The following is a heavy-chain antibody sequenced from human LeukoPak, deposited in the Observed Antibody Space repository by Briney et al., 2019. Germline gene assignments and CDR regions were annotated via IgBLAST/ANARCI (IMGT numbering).Heavy chain of an antibody. CDR1: GYTFTSYY. CDR3: AKDRVSGAVLLWFGSLGYFDY. CDR2: INPSGGST. V-gene: IGHV1-46*01. D-gene: IGHD3-10*01. J-gene: IGHJ4*02. Sequence: ASVKVSCKASGYTFTSYYMHWVRQAPGQGLEWMGIINPSGGSTSYAQKFQGRVTMTRDTSTSTVYMELSSLRAEDTAVYYCAKDRVSGAVLLWFGSLGYFDYWGQGTLVTVSS.